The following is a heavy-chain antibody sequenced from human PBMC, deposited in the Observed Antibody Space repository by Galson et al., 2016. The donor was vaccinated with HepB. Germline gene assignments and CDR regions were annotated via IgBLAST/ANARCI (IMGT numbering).Heavy chain of an antibody. CDR3: ARGSRSIPNALDI. J-gene: IGHJ3*02. CDR2: INGDGSST. D-gene: IGHD2-21*01. CDR1: GFTSSSYW. V-gene: IGHV3-74*01. Sequence: SLRLSCAASGFTSSSYWMHWVRQTPGKGLVWVSRINGDGSSTNYADSVKGRFTISRENAKNTLFLQMNSLGAEDTAVYYCARGSRSIPNALDIWGQGTVVTVSS.